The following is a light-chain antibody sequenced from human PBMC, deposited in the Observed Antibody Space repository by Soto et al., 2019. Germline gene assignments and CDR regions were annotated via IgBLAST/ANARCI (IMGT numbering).Light chain of an antibody. V-gene: IGKV1-33*01. Sequence: DLQMTQSPSSLSASIGDTVTITCQASQGVSTHLNWYQQKPGKAPKLLIYDVSNLETGVPSRFSGSGSGTDFTFVISSLQPEDSATYCCQQLDHSPLNLGGGTKVDIK. J-gene: IGKJ4*01. CDR2: DVS. CDR1: QGVSTH. CDR3: QQLDHSPLN.